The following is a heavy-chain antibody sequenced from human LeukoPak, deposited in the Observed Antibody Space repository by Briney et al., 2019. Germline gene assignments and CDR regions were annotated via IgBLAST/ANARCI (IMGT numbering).Heavy chain of an antibody. Sequence: PGGSLRLSCAASGFTFASYGMSWVRQAPGKGLEWVSGIIGSSESTYYADSVKGRFTISRDNSKNTVYLQMNSLRDEDTAVYYCAKGGSSWFLGDWGKGTLVTVSS. CDR3: AKGGSSWFLGD. CDR2: IIGSSEST. V-gene: IGHV3-23*01. J-gene: IGHJ4*02. CDR1: GFTFASYG. D-gene: IGHD6-13*01.